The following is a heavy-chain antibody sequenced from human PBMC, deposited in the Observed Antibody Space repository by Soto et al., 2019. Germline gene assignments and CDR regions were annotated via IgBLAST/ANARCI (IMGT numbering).Heavy chain of an antibody. CDR1: GFTFSNAW. J-gene: IGHJ4*02. V-gene: IGHV3-15*07. CDR2: IKSKTDGGTT. CDR3: TTDPPVYCSSTSCYEGPGY. D-gene: IGHD2-2*01. Sequence: GGSLRLSCAASGFTFSNAWMNWVRQAPGKGLEWVGRIKSKTDGGTTDYAAPVKGRFTISRDDSKNTLYLQMNSLKTEDTAVYYCTTDPPVYCSSTSCYEGPGYWGQGTLVTVSS.